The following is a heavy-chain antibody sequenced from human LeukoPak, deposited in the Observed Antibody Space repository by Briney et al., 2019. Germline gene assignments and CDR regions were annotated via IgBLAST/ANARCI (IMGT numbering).Heavy chain of an antibody. CDR3: AREYCSSTSCYNFVDY. D-gene: IGHD2-2*02. CDR2: MNPNSGNT. CDR1: GYTFTSYD. Sequence: GASVKVSCKASGYTFTSYDINWVRQATGQGLEWMGWMNPNSGNTGYAQKFQGRVTITRNTSISTAYMELSSLRSEDTAVYYCAREYCSSTSCYNFVDYWGQGTLVTVSS. J-gene: IGHJ4*02. V-gene: IGHV1-8*03.